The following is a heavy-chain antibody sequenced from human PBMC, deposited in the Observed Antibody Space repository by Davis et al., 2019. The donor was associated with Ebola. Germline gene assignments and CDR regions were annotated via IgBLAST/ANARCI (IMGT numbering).Heavy chain of an antibody. Sequence: SETLSLTCAVYGGSISSYYWSWIRQPPGKGLEWIGYIYYSGSTNYNPSLKSRVTISVDTSKNQFSLKLSSVTAADTAVYYCARATQSWFDPWGQGTLVTVSS. CDR2: IYYSGST. J-gene: IGHJ5*02. CDR3: ARATQSWFDP. V-gene: IGHV4-59*01. D-gene: IGHD1-1*01. CDR1: GGSISSYY.